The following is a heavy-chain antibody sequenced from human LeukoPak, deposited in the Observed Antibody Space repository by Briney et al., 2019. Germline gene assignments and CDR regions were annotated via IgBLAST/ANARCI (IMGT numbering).Heavy chain of an antibody. CDR1: GFTFSNAW. CDR3: TTDLTYQLLWMFDDY. V-gene: IGHV3-15*01. D-gene: IGHD2-2*01. CDR2: IKGKTDGGTT. Sequence: PGGSLRLSCAASGFTFSNAWMSWVRQAPGKGLEWVGRIKGKTDGGTTDYAAPVKGRFTISRDDSKNTLYLQMNSLKTEDTAVYYCTTDLTYQLLWMFDDYWGQGTLVTVSS. J-gene: IGHJ4*02.